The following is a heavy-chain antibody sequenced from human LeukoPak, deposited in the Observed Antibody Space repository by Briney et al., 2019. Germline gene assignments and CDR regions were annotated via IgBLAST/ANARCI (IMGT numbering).Heavy chain of an antibody. D-gene: IGHD2-2*01. J-gene: IGHJ6*02. CDR3: ARVTFVQDIVVVPAAITYGMDV. Sequence: ASVKVSCKASGYTFTSYYMHWVRQAPGQGLEWMGIINPSGGSTSYAQKFQGRVTMTRNTSISTAYMELSSLRSEDTAVYYCARVTFVQDIVVVPAAITYGMDVWGQGTTVTVSS. V-gene: IGHV1-46*01. CDR1: GYTFTSYY. CDR2: INPSGGST.